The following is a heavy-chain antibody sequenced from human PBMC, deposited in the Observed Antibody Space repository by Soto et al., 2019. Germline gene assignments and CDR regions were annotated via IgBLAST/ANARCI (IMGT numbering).Heavy chain of an antibody. CDR2: ITSTGYT. D-gene: IGHD4-4*01. J-gene: IGHJ4*02. CDR1: GFSFSNYA. V-gene: IGHV3-23*01. CDR3: AKDLIDYSISYFDY. Sequence: GGSLRLSCATSGFSFSNYAMSWVRQAPGKGLEWVAGITSTGYTYYVESLRGRFTISRDNSKNTVSLQMNSLRAEDTAVYYCAKDLIDYSISYFDYWGQGTLVTVSS.